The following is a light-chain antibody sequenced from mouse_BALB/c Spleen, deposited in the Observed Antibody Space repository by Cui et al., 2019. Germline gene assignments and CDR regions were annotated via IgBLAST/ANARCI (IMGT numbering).Light chain of an antibody. CDR2: LTS. CDR3: QQGSSNPPT. CDR1: SSVSY. J-gene: IGKJ5*01. V-gene: IGKV4-68*01. Sequence: ILLTHSPALMSASPGGKGTMTCSASSSVSYMYWYQQKPRASPKPWIYLTSNLASGVPARFSGSGSGTSYSLTISSMEAEEAATYYCQQGSSNPPTFGAGTKLELK.